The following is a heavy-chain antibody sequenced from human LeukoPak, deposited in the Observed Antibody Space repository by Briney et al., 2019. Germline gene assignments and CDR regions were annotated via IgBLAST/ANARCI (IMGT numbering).Heavy chain of an antibody. J-gene: IGHJ5*02. V-gene: IGHV4-59*01. CDR1: GGSNSSYY. CDR3: AREYSSSWYWFDP. Sequence: PSETLSLTCTVSGGSNSSYYWSWIRQRPGKGLEWIGYIYYSGSTNYNPSLKSRVTISVDTSKNQFSLKLSSVTAADTAVYYCAREYSSSWYWFDPWGQGTLVTVSS. CDR2: IYYSGST. D-gene: IGHD6-13*01.